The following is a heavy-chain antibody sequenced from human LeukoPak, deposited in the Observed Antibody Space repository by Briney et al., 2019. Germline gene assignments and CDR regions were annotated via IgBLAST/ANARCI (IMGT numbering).Heavy chain of an antibody. V-gene: IGHV3-21*01. CDR2: ISSSSSYI. CDR3: ARVVAGYYFDY. Sequence: GGSLRLSCAASGLTFSSYSMSWVRQAPGKGLEWVSSISSSSSYIYYADSVKGRFTISRDNAKNSLYLQMNSLRAEDTAVYYCARVVAGYYFDYWGQGTLVTVSS. D-gene: IGHD6-19*01. CDR1: GLTFSSYS. J-gene: IGHJ4*02.